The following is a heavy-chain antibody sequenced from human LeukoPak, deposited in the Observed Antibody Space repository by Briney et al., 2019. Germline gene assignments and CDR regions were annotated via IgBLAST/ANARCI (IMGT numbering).Heavy chain of an antibody. D-gene: IGHD3-22*01. CDR2: ISASGDRT. CDR3: LYYDSSGFYYGRLRY. CDR1: GFTFSSHA. J-gene: IGHJ4*02. Sequence: GRPLRLSCVAYGFTFSSHAFSWVRQAPGKGLEWVSAISASGDRTYYADSVKGRFTIFRDNPKRTLYLQMNSLMAEDTAIYFCLYYDSSGFYYGRLRYWGQGTLVTVSS. V-gene: IGHV3-23*01.